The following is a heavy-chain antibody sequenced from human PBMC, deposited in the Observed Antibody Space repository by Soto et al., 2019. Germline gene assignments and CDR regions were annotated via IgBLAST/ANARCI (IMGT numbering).Heavy chain of an antibody. CDR1: GFTFSSYA. Sequence: QVQLVESGGGVVQPGRSLRLSCAASGFTFSSYAMHWVRQAPGKGLEWVAVISYDGSNKYYADSVKGRFTISRDNSKNTRYLQMTSLRAEDTAVYYCARGAEMATPNDAFDIWGQGTMVTVSS. J-gene: IGHJ3*02. CDR2: ISYDGSNK. D-gene: IGHD5-12*01. CDR3: ARGAEMATPNDAFDI. V-gene: IGHV3-30-3*01.